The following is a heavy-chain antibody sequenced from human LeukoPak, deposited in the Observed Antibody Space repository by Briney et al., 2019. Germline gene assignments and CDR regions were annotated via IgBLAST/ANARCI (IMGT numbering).Heavy chain of an antibody. D-gene: IGHD5-12*01. CDR3: AREDIVATMSAFDI. V-gene: IGHV1-18*01. CDR2: ISAYNGNT. J-gene: IGHJ3*02. Sequence: ASVKVSCKASGYTFTSYGISWVRQAPGQGLEWMGWISAYNGNTNCAQKLQGRVTMTTDTSTSTAYMELRSLRSDDTAVYYCAREDIVATMSAFDIWGQGTMVTVSS. CDR1: GYTFTSYG.